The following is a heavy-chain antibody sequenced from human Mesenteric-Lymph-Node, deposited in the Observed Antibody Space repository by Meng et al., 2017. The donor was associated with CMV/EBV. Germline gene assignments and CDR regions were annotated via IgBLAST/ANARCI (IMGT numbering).Heavy chain of an antibody. J-gene: IGHJ4*02. V-gene: IGHV3-23*01. CDR3: AKGVPSVIHYFDY. D-gene: IGHD3-22*01. CDR2: ISESGGST. Sequence: GESLKISCVASGFTFSSYAMNWVRQAPGKGLEWVSAISESGGSTYYADSVKGRFTISRDSSKNTLYLQVSSLRAEDTAVYYCAKGVPSVIHYFDYWGQGTLVTVSS. CDR1: GFTFSSYA.